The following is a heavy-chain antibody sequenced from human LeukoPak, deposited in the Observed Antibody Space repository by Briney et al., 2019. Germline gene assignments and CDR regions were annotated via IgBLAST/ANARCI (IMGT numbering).Heavy chain of an antibody. Sequence: GRSLRLSCAASGFTFSSYAMYWVRQAPGKGLEWVAVISYDGSDKFYADSVKGRFTISRDSSKNTLYLQMNSLRAEDTAVYYCAKDCIAAAAACWFDPWGQGTLVTVSS. D-gene: IGHD6-13*01. V-gene: IGHV3-30*04. CDR3: AKDCIAAAAACWFDP. CDR2: ISYDGSDK. J-gene: IGHJ5*02. CDR1: GFTFSSYA.